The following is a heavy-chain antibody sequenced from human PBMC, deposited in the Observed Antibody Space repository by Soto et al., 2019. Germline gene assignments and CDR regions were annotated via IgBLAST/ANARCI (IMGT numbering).Heavy chain of an antibody. D-gene: IGHD6-19*01. Sequence: ASVKVSCKASGYTFTGYYMHWVRQAPGQGLEWMGWINPNSGGTNYAQKFQGWVTMTRDTSISTAYMELSRLRSDDTAVYYCARDEAVAGTDDPYYYYGMDVWGQGTTVTVSS. J-gene: IGHJ6*02. CDR1: GYTFTGYY. V-gene: IGHV1-2*04. CDR2: INPNSGGT. CDR3: ARDEAVAGTDDPYYYYGMDV.